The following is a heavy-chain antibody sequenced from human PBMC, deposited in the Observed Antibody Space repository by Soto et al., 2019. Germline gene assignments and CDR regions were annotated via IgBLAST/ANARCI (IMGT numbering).Heavy chain of an antibody. CDR3: ARAGSTWRYFFDY. CDR2: GYYSGTT. J-gene: IGHJ4*02. D-gene: IGHD6-13*01. Sequence: QVQLQESGPGLVKPSETLSLTCTVSGGSISSYYWTWIRQPPGKGLEWVGYGYYSGTTDYNPSLQSRVTKSVDTSKNQFSLKVKSVTAADTAIYYCARAGSTWRYFFDYWGQGYLVTVSS. V-gene: IGHV4-59*01. CDR1: GGSISSYY.